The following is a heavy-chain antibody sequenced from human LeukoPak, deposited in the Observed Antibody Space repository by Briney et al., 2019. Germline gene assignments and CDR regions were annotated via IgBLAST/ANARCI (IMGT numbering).Heavy chain of an antibody. CDR3: EIYTGYDSF. Sequence: ASVKVSCKASGYTFTSYDITWVRQATGQGLEWMGWMSPDNGYTGYAHTFQGRVSLTRNTSVSTAFMELSSRRSEDTAVYYCEIYTGYDSFWGQGTLVTVSS. CDR1: GYTFTSYD. D-gene: IGHD5-12*01. V-gene: IGHV1-8*01. J-gene: IGHJ4*02. CDR2: MSPDNGYT.